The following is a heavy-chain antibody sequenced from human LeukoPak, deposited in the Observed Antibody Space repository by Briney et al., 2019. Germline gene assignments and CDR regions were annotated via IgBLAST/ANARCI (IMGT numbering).Heavy chain of an antibody. CDR2: ISYDGSNK. J-gene: IGHJ5*02. CDR3: AKEIAVAGTRWFDP. Sequence: GGSLRLSCAASGFTFSSYGMHRVRQAPGKGLEWVAVISYDGSNKYYADSVKGRFTISRDNSKNTLYLQMNSLRAEDTAVYYCAKEIAVAGTRWFDPWGQGTLVTVSS. CDR1: GFTFSSYG. D-gene: IGHD6-19*01. V-gene: IGHV3-30*18.